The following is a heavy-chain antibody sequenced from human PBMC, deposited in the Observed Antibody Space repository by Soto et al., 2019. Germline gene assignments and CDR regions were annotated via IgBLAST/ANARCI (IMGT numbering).Heavy chain of an antibody. D-gene: IGHD3-3*01. CDR1: GFTFSSYA. Sequence: HPGGSLRLSCAASGFTFSSYAMSWVRQAPGKGLEWVSAISGSGGSTYYADSVKGRFTISRDNSKNTLYLQMNSLRAEDTAVYYCANEFWSGYSSSRYAHYWGQGTLVTVSS. V-gene: IGHV3-23*01. J-gene: IGHJ4*02. CDR2: ISGSGGST. CDR3: ANEFWSGYSSSRYAHY.